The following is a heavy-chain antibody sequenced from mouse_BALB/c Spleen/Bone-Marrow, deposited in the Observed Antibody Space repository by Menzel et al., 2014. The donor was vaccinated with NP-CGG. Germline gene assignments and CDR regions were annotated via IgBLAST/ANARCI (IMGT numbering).Heavy chain of an antibody. Sequence: VKLQESGVELVKPGASVKLSCKASGNTFTSYDINWVRQRPEQGLAWIGWIFPGDSTTKYNEKFKGKATLSTDKSSSTVHIQLSRLTSEDSAVYFCLRSRLRDWYFDVWAAATTVTISS. V-gene: IGHV1S56*01. CDR3: LRSRLRDWYFDV. J-gene: IGHJ1*01. CDR1: GNTFTSYD. CDR2: IFPGDSTT. D-gene: IGHD1-2*01.